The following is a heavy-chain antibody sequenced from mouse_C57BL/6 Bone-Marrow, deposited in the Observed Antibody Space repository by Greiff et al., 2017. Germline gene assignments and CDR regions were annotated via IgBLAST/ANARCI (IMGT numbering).Heavy chain of an antibody. V-gene: IGHV3-6*01. CDR3: AREGFTTVGLHFDY. Sequence: VQLKESGPGLVKPSQSLSLTCSVTGYSITSGYYWNWIRQFPGNKLEWMGYISYDGSNNYNPSLKNRISITRDTSKNQFFLKLNSVTTEDTATYYCAREGFTTVGLHFDYWGQGTTLTVSS. D-gene: IGHD1-1*01. J-gene: IGHJ2*01. CDR1: GYSITSGYY. CDR2: ISYDGSN.